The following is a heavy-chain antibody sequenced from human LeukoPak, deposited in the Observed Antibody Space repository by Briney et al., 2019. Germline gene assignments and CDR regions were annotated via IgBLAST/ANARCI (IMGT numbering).Heavy chain of an antibody. CDR1: GGSFSGYY. J-gene: IGHJ6*02. V-gene: IGHV4-34*01. D-gene: IGHD5-18*01. CDR3: ARGRKAMVPYYYYYGMDV. Sequence: SETLSLTCAVYGGSFSGYYWSWIRQPPGKGLEWMGEINHSGSTNYNPSLKSRVAISVDTSKNQFSLKLSSVTAADTAVYYCARGRKAMVPYYYYYGMDVWGQGTTVTVSS. CDR2: INHSGST.